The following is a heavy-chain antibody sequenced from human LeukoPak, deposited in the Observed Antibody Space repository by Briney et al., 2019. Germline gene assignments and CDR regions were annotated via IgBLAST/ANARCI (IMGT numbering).Heavy chain of an antibody. CDR1: GFTFSSYW. D-gene: IGHD3-10*01. CDR2: IKQDGSEK. J-gene: IGHJ6*03. Sequence: GGSLRLSCAASGFTFSSYWMGWVRQAPGKGLEWVANIKQDGSEKYYADSVKGRFTISRDNSKNSLYLQMNSLRTEDTALYYCAKDAGDYYGSGSYMDVWGKGTTVTVSS. CDR3: AKDAGDYYGSGSYMDV. V-gene: IGHV3-7*03.